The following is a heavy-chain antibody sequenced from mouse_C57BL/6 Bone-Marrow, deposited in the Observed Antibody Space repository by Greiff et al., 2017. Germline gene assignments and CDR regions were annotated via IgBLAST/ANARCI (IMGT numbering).Heavy chain of an antibody. CDR2: ISSGGDYI. V-gene: IGHV5-9-1*02. J-gene: IGHJ2*01. CDR1: GFTFSSYA. Sequence: EVKLVESGEGLVKPGGSLKLSCAASGFTFSSYAMSWVRQTPEKRLEWVAYISSGGDYIYYADTVKGRFTISRDNARNTLYLQMSSLKSEDTAMYYCTRNYYDYDGAYYFDYWVQGTTLTVSS. D-gene: IGHD2-4*01. CDR3: TRNYYDYDGAYYFDY.